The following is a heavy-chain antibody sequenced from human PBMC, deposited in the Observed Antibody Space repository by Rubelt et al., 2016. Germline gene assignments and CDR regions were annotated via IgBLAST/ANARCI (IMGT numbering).Heavy chain of an antibody. CDR3: ARHRSGSYSITQFWREFDI. J-gene: IGHJ3*02. CDR2: ISSSSSTI. Sequence: SYSMNWVRQAPGKGLEWVSYISSSSSTIYYADSVKGRFTISRDNAKNSLYLQMNSLRAEDTAVYYCARHRSGSYSITQFWREFDIWGQGTLVTVSS. D-gene: IGHD1-26*01. V-gene: IGHV3-48*04. CDR1: SYS.